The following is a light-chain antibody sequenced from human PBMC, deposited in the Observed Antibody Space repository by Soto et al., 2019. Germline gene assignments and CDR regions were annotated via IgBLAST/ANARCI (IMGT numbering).Light chain of an antibody. J-gene: IGLJ2*01. V-gene: IGLV2-14*01. CDR2: EVS. CDR1: SSDVGAYKY. CDR3: GSYTSSSLV. Sequence: QSALTQPASVSGSPGQSITISCTGTSSDVGAYKYVSWYQQHPGKAPKLMIYEVSNRPSGVSNRFSGSKSGNTASLTISGLQAEDEANYYCGSYTSSSLVFGGGTQLTVL.